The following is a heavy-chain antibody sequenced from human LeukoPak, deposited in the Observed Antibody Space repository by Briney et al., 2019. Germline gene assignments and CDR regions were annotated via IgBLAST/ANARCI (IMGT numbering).Heavy chain of an antibody. J-gene: IGHJ4*02. CDR1: GFTFNNYW. CDR2: INSDGSGT. Sequence: GGSRRLSCAASGFTFNNYWMHWVRQAPGKGLVWVARINSDGSGTNHADSVKGRFTISRDNAKNTLYLQMNSLRAEDTAVYYCTRVGNWAHGYWGQGALVTVSS. V-gene: IGHV3-74*01. CDR3: TRVGNWAHGY. D-gene: IGHD1-1*01.